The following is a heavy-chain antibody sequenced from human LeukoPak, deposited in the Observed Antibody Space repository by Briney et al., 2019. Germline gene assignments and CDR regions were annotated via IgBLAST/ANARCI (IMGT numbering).Heavy chain of an antibody. Sequence: PGGSLRLSCAASGFTFSDYSMNWVRQAPGKGLEWVSSISSDSNHIYYGNSVRGRFTISRDNAKNSLYLQMNSLRAEDTAVYYCARASWVAGLDYWGQGTLVTVSS. CDR2: ISSDSNHI. CDR3: ARASWVAGLDY. J-gene: IGHJ4*02. D-gene: IGHD6-19*01. CDR1: GFTFSDYS. V-gene: IGHV3-21*01.